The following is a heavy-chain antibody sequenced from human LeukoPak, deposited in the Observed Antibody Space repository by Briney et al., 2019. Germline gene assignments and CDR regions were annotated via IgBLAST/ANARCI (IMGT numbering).Heavy chain of an antibody. CDR1: GGSISSGSYY. J-gene: IGHJ6*03. CDR2: VYTSGIT. V-gene: IGHV4-61*02. D-gene: IGHD3-9*01. CDR3: ARHNGFDRGYYYYMDV. Sequence: SETLSLTCTVSGGSISSGSYYWSWIRQPAGKGLEWIGRVYTSGITNYNPSPKSRITMSVDTSKNQFSLKLTSVTAADTAVYYCARHNGFDRGYYYYMDVWGKGTTVTVSS.